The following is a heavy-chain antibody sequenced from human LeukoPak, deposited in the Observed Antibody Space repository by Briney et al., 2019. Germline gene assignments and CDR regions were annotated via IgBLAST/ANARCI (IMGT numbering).Heavy chain of an antibody. CDR3: AREIYGSYNPGGPFFDI. D-gene: IGHD1-26*01. J-gene: IGHJ3*02. CDR1: GFTFSSYE. V-gene: IGHV3-48*03. Sequence: PGGSLRLSCAASGFTFSSYEMNWVRQAPGKGLEWVSYISSSGSTIYYADSVKGRFTISRDNAKNSLYLQMNSMRAEDTAVYYCAREIYGSYNPGGPFFDIWGQGTMVTVSS. CDR2: ISSSGSTI.